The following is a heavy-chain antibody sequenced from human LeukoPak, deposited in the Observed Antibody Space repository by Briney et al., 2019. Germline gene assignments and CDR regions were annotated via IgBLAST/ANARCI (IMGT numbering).Heavy chain of an antibody. CDR2: ISASGGST. V-gene: IGHV3-23*01. J-gene: IGHJ4*02. CDR1: GFTFSSYA. Sequence: GGSLRLSCAASGFTFSSYAMNWVRQAPGKGLEWVSAISASGGSTYYADSVQGRFSISRDNSKNTLYLQMNSLRAEDTAVYYCAKELYYYDSSGYYYVIDYWGQGTLVTVSS. CDR3: AKELYYYDSSGYYYVIDY. D-gene: IGHD3-22*01.